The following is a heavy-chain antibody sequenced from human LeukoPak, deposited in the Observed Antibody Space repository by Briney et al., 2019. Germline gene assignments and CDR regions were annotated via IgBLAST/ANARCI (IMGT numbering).Heavy chain of an antibody. CDR2: IKQDGSEK. CDR1: GFTFSSYW. Sequence: GGSLRLSCAASGFTFSSYWMSWVRQAPGKGLEWVANIKQDGSEKYYVDSVKGRFTISRDNAKNSLYLQMNSLRAEDTAVYYCARVVVTAILGPWPPTNWYFDLWGRGTLVTVSS. V-gene: IGHV3-7*01. CDR3: ARVVVTAILGPWPPTNWYFDL. D-gene: IGHD2-21*02. J-gene: IGHJ2*01.